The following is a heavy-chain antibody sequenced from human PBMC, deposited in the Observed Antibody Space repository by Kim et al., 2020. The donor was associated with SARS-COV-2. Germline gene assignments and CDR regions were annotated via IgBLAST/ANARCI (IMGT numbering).Heavy chain of an antibody. CDR1: GGSISSSSYY. CDR3: ARVLRGSTFYYYYYGMDV. CDR2: IYYSGST. J-gene: IGHJ6*02. V-gene: IGHV4-39*01. D-gene: IGHD3-3*02. Sequence: SETLSLTCTVSGGSISSSSYYWGWIRQPPGKGREWIGSIYYSGSTYYNPSLKSLVTISVDTSKNQFSLKLSSVTAADTAGYYCARVLRGSTFYYYYYGMDVWGQGTTVTVSS.